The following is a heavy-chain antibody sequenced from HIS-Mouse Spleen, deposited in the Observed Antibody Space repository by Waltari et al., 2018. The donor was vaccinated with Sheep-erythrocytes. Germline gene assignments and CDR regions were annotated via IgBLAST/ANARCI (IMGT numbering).Heavy chain of an antibody. V-gene: IGHV3-74*01. Sequence: EVQLVESGGGLVQPGGSLRLSCAASGFTFSSYWMHWVRQAPGKGLVWGSRIKGDGSSTSYADSVKGRFTISRDNAKNTLYLQMNSLRAEDTAVYYCARGMATISDYWGQGTLVTVSS. J-gene: IGHJ4*02. CDR1: GFTFSSYW. CDR3: ARGMATISDY. CDR2: IKGDGSST. D-gene: IGHD5-12*01.